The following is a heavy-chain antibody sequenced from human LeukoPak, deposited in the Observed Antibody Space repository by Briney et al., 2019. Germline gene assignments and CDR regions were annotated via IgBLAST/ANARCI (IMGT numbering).Heavy chain of an antibody. V-gene: IGHV3-74*01. Sequence: GGSLRLSCAASGFTFSSYWMHWVRQAPGKGLVWVSRINSDGGSTSYADSVKGRFTISRDNAKNTLYLQMNSLRAEDTAVYYCAREGDSGYDHNWFDPWGQGTLVTVSS. D-gene: IGHD5-12*01. CDR1: GFTFSSYW. J-gene: IGHJ5*02. CDR3: AREGDSGYDHNWFDP. CDR2: INSDGGST.